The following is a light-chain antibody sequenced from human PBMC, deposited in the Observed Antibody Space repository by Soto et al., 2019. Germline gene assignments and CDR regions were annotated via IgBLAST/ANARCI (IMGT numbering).Light chain of an antibody. CDR3: AAWDDSLKGPV. CDR1: SSNIGANT. CDR2: GSD. Sequence: QSVLTQPPSASGTPGQRVTFSCSGSSSNIGANTVNWYQQLPGTAPKLLIYGSDQRPSGVPDRFSGPKSGTSASLAISGLQSEDEADYYCAAWDDSLKGPVFGGGTKLTVL. V-gene: IGLV1-44*01. J-gene: IGLJ2*01.